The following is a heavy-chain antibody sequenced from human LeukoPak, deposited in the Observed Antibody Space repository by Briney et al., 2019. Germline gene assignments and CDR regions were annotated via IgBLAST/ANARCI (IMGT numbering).Heavy chain of an antibody. CDR1: GYTFTDYY. V-gene: IGHV1-69-2*01. CDR2: VDPEDGET. Sequence: ASVKVSCKVSGYTFTDYYMHWVQQAPGKGLEWMGLVDPEDGETIYAEKFQGRVTITADTSTDTAYMELSSLRSEDTAVYYCATQGFLEWLHGDYYYYMDVWGKGTTVTVSS. J-gene: IGHJ6*03. D-gene: IGHD3-3*01. CDR3: ATQGFLEWLHGDYYYYMDV.